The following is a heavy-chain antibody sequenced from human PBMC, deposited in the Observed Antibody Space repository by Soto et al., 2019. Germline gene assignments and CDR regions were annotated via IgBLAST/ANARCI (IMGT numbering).Heavy chain of an antibody. CDR3: ARYGGYEGLRFDP. D-gene: IGHD5-12*01. CDR1: GGSISSGDYY. J-gene: IGHJ5*02. CDR2: IFYSGST. V-gene: IGHV4-30-4*01. Sequence: QVQLQESGPGLVKPSQTLSLTCTVSGGSISSGDYYWSWIRQPPGKGLEWIGYIFYSGSTYYNPTRKSPVTISVDTSKNQFSLKLSSVTAAATGVYYCARYGGYEGLRFDPWGQGTLVTVSS.